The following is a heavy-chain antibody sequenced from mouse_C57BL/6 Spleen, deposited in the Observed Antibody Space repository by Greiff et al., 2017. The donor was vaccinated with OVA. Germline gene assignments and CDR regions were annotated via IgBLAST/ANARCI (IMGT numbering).Heavy chain of an antibody. Sequence: EVKVVESGGGLAKSGGSLKLSCAASGFTFRDYGMHWVRQAPEKGLEWVAYISSGSSTIYYADTVKGRFTISRDNAKNTLFLQMTSLRSGDTAMYYCAQGSWFAYWGQGTLVTVSA. V-gene: IGHV5-17*01. CDR2: ISSGSSTI. J-gene: IGHJ3*01. CDR3: AQGSWFAY. CDR1: GFTFRDYG.